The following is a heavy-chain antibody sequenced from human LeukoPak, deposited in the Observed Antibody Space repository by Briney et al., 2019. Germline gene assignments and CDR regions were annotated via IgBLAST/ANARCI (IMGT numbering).Heavy chain of an antibody. Sequence: GGSLRLSCAASGFSFSMYSMSWIRQAPGKGLEWVSVISDNGAVTFYGDSVKGRFTISRDNSKNTLYLQMNSLRAEDTAVYYCAKGGGSYYLDYWGQGTLVTVSS. D-gene: IGHD1-26*01. CDR1: GFSFSMYS. J-gene: IGHJ4*02. CDR3: AKGGGSYYLDY. V-gene: IGHV3-23*01. CDR2: ISDNGAVT.